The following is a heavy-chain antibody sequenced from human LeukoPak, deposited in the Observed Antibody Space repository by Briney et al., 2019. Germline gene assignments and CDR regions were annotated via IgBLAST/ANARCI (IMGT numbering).Heavy chain of an antibody. CDR3: ARENSSGWPSYYYYGMDV. CDR1: GFTFSSYW. D-gene: IGHD6-19*01. CDR2: IKQDGSEK. Sequence: GRSLRLSCAASGFTFSSYWMSWVRQAPGKGLEWVANIKQDGSEKYYVDSVKGRFTISRDNAKNSLYLQMNSLRAEDTAVYYCARENSSGWPSYYYYGMDVWGQGTTVTVSS. J-gene: IGHJ6*02. V-gene: IGHV3-7*01.